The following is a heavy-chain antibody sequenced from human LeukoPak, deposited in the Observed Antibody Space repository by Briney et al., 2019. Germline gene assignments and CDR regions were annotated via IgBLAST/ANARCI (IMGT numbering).Heavy chain of an antibody. Sequence: SETLSLTCIVSGGSIRNYYWSWIRQPPGKGLEWIGYTYYSGSTNYNLSLKSRVTTSVDTSKNQFSLKLSSVTAADTAVYYCARVLDTSGYYYFFDYWGQGTLVTVSS. CDR3: ARVLDTSGYYYFFDY. V-gene: IGHV4-59*01. D-gene: IGHD3-22*01. CDR1: GGSIRNYY. CDR2: TYYSGST. J-gene: IGHJ4*02.